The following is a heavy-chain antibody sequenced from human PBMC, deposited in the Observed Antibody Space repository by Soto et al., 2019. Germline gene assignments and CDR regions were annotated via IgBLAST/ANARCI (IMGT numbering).Heavy chain of an antibody. CDR3: AHRLVCPFYYHCRGSGLDY. D-gene: IGHD3-22*01. CDR2: IYWDNDK. J-gene: IGHJ4*02. Sequence: LVNPTQTLTLTCTFSGFSLSTYGVSVGWIRQPPGKALEWLALIYWDNDKYYSPSLKSRLTITKYTSENQVVLTMTNMDPVDTATYYCAHRLVCPFYYHCRGSGLDYWAQGTLSTVS. V-gene: IGHV2-5*02. CDR1: GFSLSTYGVS.